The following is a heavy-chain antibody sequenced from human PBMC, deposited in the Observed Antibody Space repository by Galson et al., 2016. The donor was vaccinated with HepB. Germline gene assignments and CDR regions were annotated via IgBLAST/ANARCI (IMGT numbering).Heavy chain of an antibody. Sequence: SLRLSCAASGFTFSNYGMNWVRQAPGKGLEWVALISYDGTDKYYADSVKGRFTISRDNAKNILYLQMNSLRAEDTAVYYCASRTPPDYWGQGTLVSVSS. CDR1: GFTFSNYG. D-gene: IGHD1-14*01. CDR3: ASRTPPDY. J-gene: IGHJ4*02. V-gene: IGHV3-30*03. CDR2: ISYDGTDK.